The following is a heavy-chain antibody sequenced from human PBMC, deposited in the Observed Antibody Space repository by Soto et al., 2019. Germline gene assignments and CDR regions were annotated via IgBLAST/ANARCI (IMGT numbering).Heavy chain of an antibody. V-gene: IGHV3-23*01. Sequence: EVQLLESGGGLVQPGGSLRLSCAASGFTFSSYAMTWVRQAPGKGLEWVSTITGTGGSTYYADSADSVKGRFTISKDNSKNTLFLQMNSLRAEDTAAYYCAKLYRDSRGVYWGQGTLVTVSS. CDR1: GFTFSSYA. CDR2: ITGTGGST. CDR3: AKLYRDSRGVY. J-gene: IGHJ4*02. D-gene: IGHD6-19*01.